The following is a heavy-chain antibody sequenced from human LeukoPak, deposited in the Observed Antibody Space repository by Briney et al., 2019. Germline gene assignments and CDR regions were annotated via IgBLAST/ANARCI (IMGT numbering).Heavy chain of an antibody. D-gene: IGHD3-3*01. Sequence: GGSLRLSCAASGFTFSSYAMNWVRQAPGKGLEWVSGISGNGGSTYYADSGKGRFTISRDNSKDTLYLQMNSLRAEDTAVYYCAKTSSMYYDFWSGYYNPPDYWGQGTLVTVSS. J-gene: IGHJ4*02. V-gene: IGHV3-23*01. CDR1: GFTFSSYA. CDR2: ISGNGGST. CDR3: AKTSSMYYDFWSGYYNPPDY.